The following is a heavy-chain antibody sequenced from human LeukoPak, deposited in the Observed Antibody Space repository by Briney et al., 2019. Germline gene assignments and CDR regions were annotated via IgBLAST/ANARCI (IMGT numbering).Heavy chain of an antibody. CDR2: IGSSSTSI. J-gene: IGHJ3*02. Sequence: GGSLRLSCAASEFTFSSYSMNWVRQAPGKGLEWVSSIGSSSTSIYYAGSVKGRFTISRDSAKNSLYLQMNSLRAEDSAVYYCAREHSEAFDIWGQGTMVTVSS. D-gene: IGHD2-15*01. CDR1: EFTFSSYS. CDR3: AREHSEAFDI. V-gene: IGHV3-21*01.